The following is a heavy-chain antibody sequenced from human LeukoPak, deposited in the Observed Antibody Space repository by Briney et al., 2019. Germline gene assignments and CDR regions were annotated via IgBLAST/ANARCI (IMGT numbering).Heavy chain of an antibody. V-gene: IGHV1-24*01. CDR1: GCTLTELS. J-gene: IGHJ4*02. CDR3: ATGRSGSYYPYYFDY. D-gene: IGHD1-26*01. Sequence: ASVKVSCKVSGCTLTELSMHWVRQAPGKGLEWMGGFDPEDGETIYAQKSQGRVTMTEDTSTDTAYMELSSLRSEDTAVYYCATGRSGSYYPYYFDYWGQGTLVTVSS. CDR2: FDPEDGET.